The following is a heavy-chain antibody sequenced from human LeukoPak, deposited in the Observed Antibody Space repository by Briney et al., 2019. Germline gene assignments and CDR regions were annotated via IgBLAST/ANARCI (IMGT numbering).Heavy chain of an antibody. V-gene: IGHV2-5*01. CDR2: IYWNDDK. Sequence: SGPTLVNPTQTLTLTCTFSGFSLSTSGVGVGWIRQPPGKALEWLALIYWNDDKRYSPSLKSRLTITKDTSKNQVVLTMTNMDPVATATYYCETGWGGVGAPTDYFDSWGQGTLVTVSS. D-gene: IGHD1-26*01. CDR3: ETGWGGVGAPTDYFDS. CDR1: GFSLSTSGVG. J-gene: IGHJ4*02.